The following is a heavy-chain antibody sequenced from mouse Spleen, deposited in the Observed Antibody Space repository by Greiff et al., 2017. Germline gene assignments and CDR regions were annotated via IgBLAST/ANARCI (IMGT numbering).Heavy chain of an antibody. CDR1: GYTFTDYY. CDR2: INPNNGGT. D-gene: IGHD2-14*01. CDR3: ARGVRQGDFDY. Sequence: EVQLQQSGPELVKPGASVKISCKASGYTFTDYYMNWVKQSHGKSLEWIGDINPNNGGTSYNQKFKGKATLTVDKSSSTAYMELRSLTSEDSAVYYCARGVRQGDFDYWGQGTTLTVSS. J-gene: IGHJ2*01. V-gene: IGHV1-26*01.